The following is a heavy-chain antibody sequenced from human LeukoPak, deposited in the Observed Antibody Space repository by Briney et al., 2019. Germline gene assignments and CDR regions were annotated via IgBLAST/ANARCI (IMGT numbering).Heavy chain of an antibody. D-gene: IGHD3-10*01. V-gene: IGHV5-51*01. Sequence: GESLKISCKGSGYSFTSFWIGWVRQMPGKGLEWMGIIYPGDSDTRYSPSFQGQVTISADKSISTAYLQWGSLKASDTAMYYCARGFGETLAWFDPWGQGTLVTVSS. CDR2: IYPGDSDT. CDR3: ARGFGETLAWFDP. J-gene: IGHJ5*02. CDR1: GYSFTSFW.